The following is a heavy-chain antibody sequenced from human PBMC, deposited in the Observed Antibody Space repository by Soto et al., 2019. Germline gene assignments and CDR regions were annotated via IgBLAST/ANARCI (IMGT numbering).Heavy chain of an antibody. CDR2: NRWNGEAV. D-gene: IGHD6-6*01. CDR3: VKDGEAASPGWFDT. Sequence: GGSLGLSCSASGFTFEDFAMHWVRRVPGKGLEWVAGNRWNGEAVGYAASVKGRCTSSRDNAKKLLFLQMNSLRVDDTALYYCVKDGEAASPGWFDTWGQGTQVTVSS. J-gene: IGHJ5*02. V-gene: IGHV3-9*01. CDR1: GFTFEDFA.